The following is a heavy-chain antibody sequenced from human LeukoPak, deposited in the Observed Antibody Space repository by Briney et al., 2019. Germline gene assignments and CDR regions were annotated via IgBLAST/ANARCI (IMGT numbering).Heavy chain of an antibody. CDR2: INPNSGGT. J-gene: IGHJ4*02. CDR1: GYTFTDYY. Sequence: AASVTVSFKASGYTFTDYYMHWVRQAPGQGLEWMGRINPNSGGTNYAQKFQARVTMTRDTSISTAYMELSRLRSDDTALYYCARAAYYYDGSGYYLGDWGQGTLVTVSS. V-gene: IGHV1-2*06. CDR3: ARAAYYYDGSGYYLGD. D-gene: IGHD3-22*01.